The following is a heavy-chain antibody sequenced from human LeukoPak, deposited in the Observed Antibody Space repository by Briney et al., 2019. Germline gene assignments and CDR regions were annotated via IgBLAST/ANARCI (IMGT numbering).Heavy chain of an antibody. Sequence: GGSLRLSCAASGFTFSNAWMTWVRQAPGKGLEWVGRIKSKTDGGTTDYAAPVKGRFTISRDASKNTLYLQMNSLKTEDTAVYYCTTGDTAMGRDYYFDYWGQGTLVTVSS. CDR1: GFTFSNAW. J-gene: IGHJ4*02. D-gene: IGHD5-18*01. CDR3: TTGDTAMGRDYYFDY. V-gene: IGHV3-15*01. CDR2: IKSKTDGGTT.